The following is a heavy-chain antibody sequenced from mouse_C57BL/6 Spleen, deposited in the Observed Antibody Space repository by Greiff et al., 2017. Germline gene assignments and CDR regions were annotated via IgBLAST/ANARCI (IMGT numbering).Heavy chain of an antibody. CDR1: GYTFTDYY. Sequence: VQLQQSGPELVKPGASVKISCKASGYTFTDYYMNWVKKSHGKSLEWIGDINPNNGGTSYNQKFKGKATLTVDKSSSTAYMELRSLTSEDSAVYYCARYYGSSYPFAYWGQGTLVTVSA. CDR2: INPNNGGT. D-gene: IGHD1-1*01. CDR3: ARYYGSSYPFAY. J-gene: IGHJ3*01. V-gene: IGHV1-26*01.